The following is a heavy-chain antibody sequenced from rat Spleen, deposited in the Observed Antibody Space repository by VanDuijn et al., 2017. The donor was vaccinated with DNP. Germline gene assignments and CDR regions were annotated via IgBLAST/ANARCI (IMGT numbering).Heavy chain of an antibody. V-gene: IGHV5S13*01. J-gene: IGHJ1*01. D-gene: IGHD5-1*01. Sequence: EVRLVESGGGLVQPGRSLKLSCAVSGFTFSKEAMAWVRQAPTKGLEWVASISVGGGNTYYRDSVKGRFTISRDNAKNTQYLQMDSLRSEDTATYYCARPTGSTSIYWYFDFWGPGTMVTVSS. CDR3: ARPTGSTSIYWYFDF. CDR2: ISVGGGNT. CDR1: GFTFSKEA.